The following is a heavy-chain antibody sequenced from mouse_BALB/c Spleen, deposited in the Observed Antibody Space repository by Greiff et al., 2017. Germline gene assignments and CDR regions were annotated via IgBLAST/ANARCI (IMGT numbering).Heavy chain of an antibody. CDR2: ISYDGSN. V-gene: IGHV3-6*02. J-gene: IGHJ4*01. Sequence: EVQLQESGPGLVKPSQSLSLTCSVTGYSITSGYYWNWIRQFPGNKLEWMGYISYDGSNNYNPSLKNRISITRDTSKNQFFLKLNSVTTEDTATYYCARSPSYYGYAMDDWGQGTSVTVSS. D-gene: IGHD1-1*01. CDR3: ARSPSYYGYAMDD. CDR1: GYSITSGYY.